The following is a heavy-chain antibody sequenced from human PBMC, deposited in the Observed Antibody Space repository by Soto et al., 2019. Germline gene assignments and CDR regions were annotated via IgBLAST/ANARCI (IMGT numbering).Heavy chain of an antibody. CDR2: IYSSGRT. Sequence: PSETLSLTCTVSGGSIDSDDYYWTWIRQPPGKGLEWIGYIYSSGRTSYNPSLESRLTISIDTSKNQFSLHLNSVSAADTAVYFCARDSGNSPDFFDYWGQGTSVTV. CDR3: ARDSGNSPDFFDY. D-gene: IGHD5-12*01. J-gene: IGHJ4*02. V-gene: IGHV4-30-4*01. CDR1: GGSIDSDDYY.